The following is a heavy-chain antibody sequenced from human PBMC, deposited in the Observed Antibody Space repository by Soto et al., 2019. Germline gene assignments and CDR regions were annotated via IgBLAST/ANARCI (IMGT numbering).Heavy chain of an antibody. CDR2: IYYSGST. D-gene: IGHD3-9*01. CDR3: ASIGLTGYDPQDY. Sequence: SETLSLTCTVSGGSISSYYWSWIRQPPGKGLEWIGYIYYSGSTNYNPSLKSRVTISVSTSKNQFSLKLSSVTAADTAVYYCASIGLTGYDPQDYWGQGTLVTVSS. V-gene: IGHV4-59*01. J-gene: IGHJ4*02. CDR1: GGSISSYY.